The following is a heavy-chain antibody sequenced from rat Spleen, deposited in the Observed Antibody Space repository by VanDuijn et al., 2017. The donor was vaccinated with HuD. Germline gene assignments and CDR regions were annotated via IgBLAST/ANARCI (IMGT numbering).Heavy chain of an antibody. CDR3: ARLSYYYDGYFDY. D-gene: IGHD1-12*03. CDR2: IIYDGSSS. CDR1: GFTFSDYG. J-gene: IGHJ2*01. V-gene: IGHV5-17*01. Sequence: EVQLVESGGDLAQPGRSLKISCAASGFTFSDYGMAWVRQAPGKGLEWVATIIYDGSSSYYRDSVKGRFTLSRDDAKSTLFLQMDSLRSEDTATYYCARLSYYYDGYFDYWGQGVMVTVSS.